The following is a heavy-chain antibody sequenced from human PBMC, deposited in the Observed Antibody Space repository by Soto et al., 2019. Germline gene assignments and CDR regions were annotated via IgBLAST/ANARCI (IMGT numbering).Heavy chain of an antibody. CDR2: INHSGST. J-gene: IGHJ6*02. CDR3: AGHYYDILTGYYGMDV. D-gene: IGHD3-9*01. CDR1: GGSFSGYY. Sequence: PSETLSLTCAVYGGSFSGYYWSWIRQPPGEGLEWIGEINHSGSTNYNPSLKSRVTISVDTSKNQFSLKLSSVTAADTAVYYCAGHYYDILTGYYGMDVWGQGTTVTVSS. V-gene: IGHV4-34*01.